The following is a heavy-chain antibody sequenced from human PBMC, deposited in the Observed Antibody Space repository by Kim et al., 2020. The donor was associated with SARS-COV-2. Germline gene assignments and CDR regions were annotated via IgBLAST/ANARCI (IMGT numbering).Heavy chain of an antibody. Sequence: PNSGNTGYAQKFQGRVTMPRNTSISTAYMELSSLRSEDTAVYYCARGKDYWGQGTLVTVSS. CDR2: PNSGNT. J-gene: IGHJ4*02. CDR3: ARGKDY. V-gene: IGHV1-8*01.